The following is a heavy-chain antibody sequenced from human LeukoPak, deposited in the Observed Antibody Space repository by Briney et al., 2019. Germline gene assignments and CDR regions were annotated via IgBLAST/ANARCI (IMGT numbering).Heavy chain of an antibody. Sequence: SETLSLTCTVSGGSMSSYYWSWIRQPAGKGLEWIGRIYTSGSTNYNPSLKSRVTMSVDTSKNQFSLKLSSVTAADTSVYYCARDWGSRGWYDYWGQGALVTVSS. CDR1: GGSMSSYY. CDR2: IYTSGST. D-gene: IGHD6-19*01. V-gene: IGHV4-4*07. CDR3: ARDWGSRGWYDY. J-gene: IGHJ4*02.